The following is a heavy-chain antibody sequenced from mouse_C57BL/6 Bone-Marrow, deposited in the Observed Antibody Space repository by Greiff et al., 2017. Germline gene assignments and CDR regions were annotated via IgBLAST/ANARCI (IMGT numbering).Heavy chain of an antibody. CDR2: IHPNSGST. Sequence: VQLQQPGAELVKPGASVKLSCKASGYTFTSYWMHWVKQRPGQGLEWIGMIHPNSGSTNYNEKFKSKATLTVDKSSSTAYMQLSSLTSEDSAVYDCARNYDGYYDWYFDVWGTGTTVTVSS. CDR3: ARNYDGYYDWYFDV. CDR1: GYTFTSYW. D-gene: IGHD2-3*01. J-gene: IGHJ1*03. V-gene: IGHV1-64*01.